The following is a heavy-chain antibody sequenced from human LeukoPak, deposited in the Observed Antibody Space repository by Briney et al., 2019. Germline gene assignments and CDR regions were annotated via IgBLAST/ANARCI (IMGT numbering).Heavy chain of an antibody. CDR2: MNPNSGDT. Sequence: WASVKVSCKASGYTFTSYDINWVRQATGQGLEWMGWMNPNSGDTGYAQKFQGRVTITRNTSISTAYMELSSLRSEDTAVYYCARPSRDYPPTYYMDVWGKGTTVTVSS. CDR1: GYTFTSYD. D-gene: IGHD4-11*01. V-gene: IGHV1-8*03. CDR3: ARPSRDYPPTYYMDV. J-gene: IGHJ6*03.